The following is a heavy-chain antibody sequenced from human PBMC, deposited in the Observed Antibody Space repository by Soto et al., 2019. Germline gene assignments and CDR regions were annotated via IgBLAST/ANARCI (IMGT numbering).Heavy chain of an antibody. CDR1: GGSISSYY. J-gene: IGHJ6*02. Sequence: PSATQSLTCPVSGGSISSYYWSWIRQPAGKGLEWIGRIYTSGSTNYNPSLKSRVTMSVDTSKNQFSLKLSSVTAADTAVYYCARVVPAAIRGPLGYYYGMDVGGQGTTVTV. CDR2: IYTSGST. CDR3: ARVVPAAIRGPLGYYYGMDV. D-gene: IGHD2-2*02. V-gene: IGHV4-4*07.